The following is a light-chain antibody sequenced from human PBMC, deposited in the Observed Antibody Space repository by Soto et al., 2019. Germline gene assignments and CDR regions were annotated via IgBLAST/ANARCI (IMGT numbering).Light chain of an antibody. CDR2: CAS. J-gene: IGKJ4*01. CDR3: QQHHNTHNA. CDR1: QSVLRSSNNKNS. V-gene: IGKV4-1*01. Sequence: DLVMTQSPDSLAVSLGERATINCKTIQSVLRSSNNKNSLAWYQQKSGQPPKLLIYCASTREAGVPDRFSGSVSGTDFTITISRLEAEDVAVYYCQQHHNTHNACGGWTKVEIK.